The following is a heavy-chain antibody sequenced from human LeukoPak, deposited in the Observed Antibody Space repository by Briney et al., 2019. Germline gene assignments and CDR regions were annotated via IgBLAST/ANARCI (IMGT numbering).Heavy chain of an antibody. D-gene: IGHD6-13*01. CDR3: ARGEAAAGNAFDI. V-gene: IGHV4-61*02. CDR1: GASLSSGSYY. CDR2: IYPSGST. J-gene: IGHJ3*02. Sequence: SETLSLTCTVSGASLSSGSYYWSWIRQPAGKGLEWIGRIYPSGSTDYNPSLKSRVTISIDTSKNQFSLKQSSVTAADTAVYYCARGEAAAGNAFDIWGQGTMVTVSS.